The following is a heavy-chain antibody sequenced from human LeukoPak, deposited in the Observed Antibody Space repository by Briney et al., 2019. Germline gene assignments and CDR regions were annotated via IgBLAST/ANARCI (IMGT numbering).Heavy chain of an antibody. D-gene: IGHD3-10*01. Sequence: GASEKVSCKASGYTFTSYDINWVRQATGQGLEWMGWMNPNSGNTGYAQKFQGRVTITRNTTISTAYMELSSLRSEDTAVYYCARLGWFGDQTRDYWGQGTLVTVSS. J-gene: IGHJ4*02. V-gene: IGHV1-8*03. CDR3: ARLGWFGDQTRDY. CDR1: GYTFTSYD. CDR2: MNPNSGNT.